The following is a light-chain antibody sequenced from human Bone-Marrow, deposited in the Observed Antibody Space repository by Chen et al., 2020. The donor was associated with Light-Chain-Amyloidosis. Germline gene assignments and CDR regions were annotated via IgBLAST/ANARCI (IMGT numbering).Light chain of an antibody. Sequence: QSALTQPASVSGSPGQSIIISCPGTSSAVGGYNFVSWYQKHPGKAPKLMIFDVNNRPSGVSNRFSGSTSDNTASLTISGLQPEDEADYYCTSYTSSHTYVFGTGTEVTVL. V-gene: IGLV2-14*03. CDR2: DVN. CDR1: SSAVGGYNF. J-gene: IGLJ1*01. CDR3: TSYTSSHTYV.